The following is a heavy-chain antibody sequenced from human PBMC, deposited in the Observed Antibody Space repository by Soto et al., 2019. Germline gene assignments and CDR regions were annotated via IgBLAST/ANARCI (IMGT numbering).Heavy chain of an antibody. J-gene: IGHJ6*02. V-gene: IGHV1-46*01. D-gene: IGHD6-25*01. CDR3: ARGDGRGSSGFYYFYGMDV. CDR2: ISPYDGST. CDR1: GFTFTNYF. Sequence: QVQLVQSGAEVKKPGASVKVSCKASGFTFTNYFFHWVRQAPRQGLEWMGIISPYDGSTNYVQRLQGRVTLTGDTSTSTVYMELSSLRSEDTAVYYCARGDGRGSSGFYYFYGMDVWGHGTTVTVSS.